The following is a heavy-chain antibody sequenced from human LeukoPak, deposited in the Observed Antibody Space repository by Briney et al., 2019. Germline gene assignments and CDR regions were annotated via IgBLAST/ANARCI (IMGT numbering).Heavy chain of an antibody. D-gene: IGHD3-3*01. CDR3: ARQTYDGYFDY. CDR2: IYNSGST. V-gene: IGHV4-59*08. CDR1: GXSFSGYY. J-gene: IGHJ4*02. Sequence: SETLSLTCAVYGXSFSGYYWSWIRQPPEKGLEWIGNIYNSGSTKYNPSLKTRVTISLDTSNNQFSLKLNSVTAADTAVYYCARQTYDGYFDYWGQGTLVTVSS.